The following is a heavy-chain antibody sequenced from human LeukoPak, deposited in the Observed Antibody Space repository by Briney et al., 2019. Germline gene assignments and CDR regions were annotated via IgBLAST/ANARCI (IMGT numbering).Heavy chain of an antibody. CDR1: GYTFTGYY. CDR3: ASYLSTTGTNY. Sequence: GASVKVSCKASGYTFTGYYMHWVRQAPGQGLEWMGRINPNSGGTNYAQKFQGRVTMTRDTSISTACMELSRLRSDETAVYYCASYLSTTGTNYWGQGTLVTVSS. J-gene: IGHJ4*02. V-gene: IGHV1-2*06. CDR2: INPNSGGT. D-gene: IGHD1-1*01.